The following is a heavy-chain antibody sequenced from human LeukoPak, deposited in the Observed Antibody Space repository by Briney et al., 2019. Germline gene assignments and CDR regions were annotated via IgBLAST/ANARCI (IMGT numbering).Heavy chain of an antibody. CDR2: ISGSGGST. J-gene: IGHJ4*02. D-gene: IGHD3-22*01. CDR1: GFTFSSYA. CDR3: AKDRRRTYYYDSSAPFDY. V-gene: IGHV3-23*01. Sequence: GGSLRLSCAASGFTFSSYAMSWVRQAPGKGLEWVSAISGSGGSTYYADSVKGRFTISRDNSKNPLYLQMNSLRAEDTAVYYCAKDRRRTYYYDSSAPFDYWGQGTLVTVSS.